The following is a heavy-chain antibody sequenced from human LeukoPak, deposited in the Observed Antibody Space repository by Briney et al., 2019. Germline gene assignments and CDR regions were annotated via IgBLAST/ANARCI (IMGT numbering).Heavy chain of an antibody. J-gene: IGHJ4*02. CDR3: ARTYDSSGYYPLFDY. CDR1: GYTLTSYD. CDR2: INPNSGGT. V-gene: IGHV1-2*02. D-gene: IGHD3-22*01. Sequence: GASVKVSCKASGYTLTSYDINWVRQATGQGLEWMGWINPNSGGTNYAQKFQGRVTMTRDTSISTAYMELSRLRSDDTAVYYCARTYDSSGYYPLFDYWGQGTLVTVSS.